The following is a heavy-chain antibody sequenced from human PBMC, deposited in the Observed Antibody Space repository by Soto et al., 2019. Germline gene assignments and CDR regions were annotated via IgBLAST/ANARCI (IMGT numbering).Heavy chain of an antibody. CDR3: ARQIAAAGTSYFDY. Sequence: SETLSLTCPVSGGSISRYYWSWIRQPPGKGLEWIGYIYYSGSTNYNPSLKSRVTISVDTSKNQFSLKLSSVTAADTAVYYCARQIAAAGTSYFDYWGQGTLVTVSS. CDR1: GGSISRYY. D-gene: IGHD6-13*01. J-gene: IGHJ4*02. CDR2: IYYSGST. V-gene: IGHV4-59*08.